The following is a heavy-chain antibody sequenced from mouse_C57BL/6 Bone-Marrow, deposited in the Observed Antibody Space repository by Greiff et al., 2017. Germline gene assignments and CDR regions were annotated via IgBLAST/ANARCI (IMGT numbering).Heavy chain of an antibody. CDR3: ARRGYFDV. CDR1: GYAFSSSW. J-gene: IGHJ1*03. CDR2: LYPGDGDT. V-gene: IGHV1-82*01. Sequence: QVQLQQSGPELVKPGASVKISCKASGYAFSSSWMNWVKQRPGQGLEWIGRLYPGDGDTNYNAKFKGKATLTAATSSSTAYLHLSSLTSEDSAVDFCARRGYFDVWGTGTTGTVSS.